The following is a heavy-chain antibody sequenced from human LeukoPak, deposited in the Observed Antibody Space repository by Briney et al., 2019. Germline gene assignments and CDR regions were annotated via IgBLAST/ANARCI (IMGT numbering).Heavy chain of an antibody. CDR1: GFTFSSYG. V-gene: IGHV3-30*02. CDR2: IQYDVSSE. CDR3: AREYSGRCIHAFHS. D-gene: IGHD6-13*01. Sequence: GGSLRLSCAASGFTFSSYGMHWVRQAPGKGLEWVAFIQYDVSSEYYADSVKGRFTVSRDNSKNTLYLQMNSLRAEDTAVYYCAREYSGRCIHAFHSWGQGTMVTVSS. J-gene: IGHJ3*02.